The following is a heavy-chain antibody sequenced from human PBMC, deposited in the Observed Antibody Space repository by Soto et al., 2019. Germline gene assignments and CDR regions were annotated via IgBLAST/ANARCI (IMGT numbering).Heavy chain of an antibody. Sequence: QLQLQESGPGLVKPSETLSLTCTVSGGSISSSSYYWGWIRQPPGKGLEWIGSIYYSGSTYYNPSLTSRVTISVDTSKNQFSLKLSSVTAADTAVYYCARQEMATLSYWGQGTLVTVSS. CDR2: IYYSGST. V-gene: IGHV4-39*01. D-gene: IGHD5-12*01. J-gene: IGHJ4*02. CDR1: GGSISSSSYY. CDR3: ARQEMATLSY.